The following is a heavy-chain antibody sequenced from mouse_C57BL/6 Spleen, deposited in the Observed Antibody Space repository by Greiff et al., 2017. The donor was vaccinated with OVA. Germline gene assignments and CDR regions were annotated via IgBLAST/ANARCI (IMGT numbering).Heavy chain of an antibody. V-gene: IGHV1-82*01. Sequence: QVQLQQSGPELVKPGASVKISCKASGYAFSSSWMNWVQQRPGKGLEWIGRIYPGDGDTNYNGKFKGKATLTADKSSSTAYMQLSSLTSEDSAVYFCAKEDHFFFAYWGQGTLVTVSA. J-gene: IGHJ3*01. CDR2: IYPGDGDT. CDR3: AKEDHFFFAY. CDR1: GYAFSSSW. D-gene: IGHD1-2*01.